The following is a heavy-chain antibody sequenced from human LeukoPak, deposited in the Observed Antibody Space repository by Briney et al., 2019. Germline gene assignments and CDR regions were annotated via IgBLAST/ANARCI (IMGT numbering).Heavy chain of an antibody. CDR2: IYTSGST. CDR1: GGSISSGSYY. CDR3: ATGRYWYGSEN. V-gene: IGHV4-61*02. Sequence: SQTLSLTCTASGGSISSGSYYWSWIRQPAGKGLEWIGRIYTSGSTNYNPSLKSRVTISLDASKNQFSLKLLSMTTADTAVYYCATGRYWYGSENWGQGTLVTVSS. J-gene: IGHJ4*02. D-gene: IGHD3-10*01.